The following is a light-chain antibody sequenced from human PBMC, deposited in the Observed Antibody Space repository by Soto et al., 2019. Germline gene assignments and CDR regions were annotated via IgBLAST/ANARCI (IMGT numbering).Light chain of an antibody. CDR2: RNN. J-gene: IGLJ2*01. V-gene: IGLV1-47*01. CDR3: VASDDSLSGVV. Sequence: QSVLTQPPSASGTPGQRVSISCSGSSSNIGSNYVYWYQQLPGTAPKLLIYRNNQRPSGVPDRFSGSKSGTSASLAISGLRSEDEADYYCVASDDSLSGVVFGGGTKLTVL. CDR1: SSNIGSNY.